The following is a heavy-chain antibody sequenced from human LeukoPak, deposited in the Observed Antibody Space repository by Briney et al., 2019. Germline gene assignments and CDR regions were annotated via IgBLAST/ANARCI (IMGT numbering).Heavy chain of an antibody. CDR1: GYSISSGYY. V-gene: IGHV4-38-2*02. CDR3: ASSGDFYPNWFDP. J-gene: IGHJ5*02. D-gene: IGHD3-3*01. Sequence: SETLSLTCTVSGYSISSGYYWGWIRQPPGKGLEWIGSIYHSGSTYYNPSLKSRVTISVDTSKNQFSLKLSSVTAADTAVYYCASSGDFYPNWFDPWGQGTLVTVSS. CDR2: IYHSGST.